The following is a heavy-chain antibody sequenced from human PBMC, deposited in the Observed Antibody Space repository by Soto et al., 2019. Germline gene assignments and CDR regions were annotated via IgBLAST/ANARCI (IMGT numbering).Heavy chain of an antibody. V-gene: IGHV1-58*01. J-gene: IGHJ4*02. CDR3: AADRRSGYCSGDY. D-gene: IGHD3-22*01. Sequence: GASVKVSCKASGFTFSSSAVQWVRQARGQRLEWIGWIVVGSGNTNYAQKFQERVTITRDMSTSTAYMELSSLRSEDTAVYYCAADRRSGYCSGDYWGQGTLVTVSS. CDR1: GFTFSSSA. CDR2: IVVGSGNT.